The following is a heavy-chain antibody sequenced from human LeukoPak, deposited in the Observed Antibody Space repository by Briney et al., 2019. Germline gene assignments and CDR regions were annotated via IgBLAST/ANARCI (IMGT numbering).Heavy chain of an antibody. CDR2: IYYSGST. Sequence: SETLSLTCTVSGGSISSSSYYWGWIRQPPGKGLEWIGSIYYSGSTYYNPSLKRRVTISVDTSKNQFSLKLSSVTAADTAVYYCARERDSSGYYSDHDAFDIWGQGTMVTVSS. V-gene: IGHV4-39*07. D-gene: IGHD3-22*01. CDR3: ARERDSSGYYSDHDAFDI. J-gene: IGHJ3*02. CDR1: GGSISSSSYY.